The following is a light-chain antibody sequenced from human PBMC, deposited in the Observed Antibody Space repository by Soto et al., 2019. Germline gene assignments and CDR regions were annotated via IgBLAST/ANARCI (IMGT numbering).Light chain of an antibody. CDR3: QQYGSSSIT. J-gene: IGKJ5*01. CDR1: QSVSSSY. CDR2: DAS. V-gene: IGKV3-20*01. Sequence: EIVLTQSPGTLSLSPGERATLSCRASQSVSSSYLAWYQQKPGQAPRLLIYDASNRATGIPARFSGSGSGTDFTLTISSLEPEDFAVYYCQQYGSSSITFGQGTRLEIK.